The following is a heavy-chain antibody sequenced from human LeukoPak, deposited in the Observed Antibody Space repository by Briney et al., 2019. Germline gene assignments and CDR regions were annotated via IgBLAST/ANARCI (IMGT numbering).Heavy chain of an antibody. J-gene: IGHJ5*02. CDR2: TNHSGST. Sequence: PSETLSLTCAVYGGSFSGYYWSWIRQPPGKGLEWIGETNHSGSTNYNPSLKSRVTIPVDTSKNQFSLKLSSVTAADTAVYYCASRIVVVPAANRGWFDPWGQGTLVTVSS. D-gene: IGHD2-2*01. CDR1: GGSFSGYY. CDR3: ASRIVVVPAANRGWFDP. V-gene: IGHV4-34*01.